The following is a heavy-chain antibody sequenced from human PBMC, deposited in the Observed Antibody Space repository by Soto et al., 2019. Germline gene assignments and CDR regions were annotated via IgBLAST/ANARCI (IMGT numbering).Heavy chain of an antibody. Sequence: GESLKISCKGSGYSFTSYWIGWVRQMPGKGLEWMGIIYPGDSDPRYSPSFQGQVTISADKSISTAYLQWSSLKASDTAMYYCARTGYSGYDLAPRGYYGMDVWGQGTTVTVSS. CDR3: ARTGYSGYDLAPRGYYGMDV. CDR1: GYSFTSYW. V-gene: IGHV5-51*01. J-gene: IGHJ6*02. D-gene: IGHD5-12*01. CDR2: IYPGDSDP.